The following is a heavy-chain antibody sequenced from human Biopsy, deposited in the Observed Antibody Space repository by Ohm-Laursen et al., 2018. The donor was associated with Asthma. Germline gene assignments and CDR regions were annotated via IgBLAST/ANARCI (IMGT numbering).Heavy chain of an antibody. J-gene: IGHJ4*02. CDR3: ARGDSSGWSHYYFDY. D-gene: IGHD6-19*01. V-gene: IGHV3-23*03. CDR2: IYSGGTS. Sequence: SLRLSCAATGFAFNNSSMTWVRQAPGKGLEWVSVIYSGGTSHTADSVRGRFTISRDFSKNTLHLQMHSLRAEDTAVYYRARGDSSGWSHYYFDYWGQGTLVTVSS. CDR1: GFAFNNSS.